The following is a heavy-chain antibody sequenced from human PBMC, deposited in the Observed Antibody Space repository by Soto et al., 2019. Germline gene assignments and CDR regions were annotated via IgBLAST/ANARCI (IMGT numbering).Heavy chain of an antibody. D-gene: IGHD2-2*01. CDR3: AKDDCIGITCYVLTWFGP. J-gene: IGHJ5*02. V-gene: IGHV3-23*01. CDR2: ISGSGGST. CDR1: GFTFSSYA. Sequence: PGGSLRLSCAASGFTFSSYAMSWVRQAPGKGLEWVSGISGSGGSTYYADSVKGRFTISRDYSKNTLYLQMNSLRAEDTAVYYCAKDDCIGITCYVLTWFGPGGREPLVTVPS.